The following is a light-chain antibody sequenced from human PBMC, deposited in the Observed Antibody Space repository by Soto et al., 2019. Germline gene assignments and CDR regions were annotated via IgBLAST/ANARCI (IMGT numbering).Light chain of an antibody. J-gene: IGLJ1*01. CDR2: DVS. Sequence: QSALTQPASVSGSPGQSITISCTGASSDVGGYNYVSWYQQHPGKAPKVLISDVSNRPSGISNRFSGSKSGNTASLTISVLQAEDEADYYCSSYTSIDTWVFGTGTKVTVL. CDR1: SSDVGGYNY. CDR3: SSYTSIDTWV. V-gene: IGLV2-14*01.